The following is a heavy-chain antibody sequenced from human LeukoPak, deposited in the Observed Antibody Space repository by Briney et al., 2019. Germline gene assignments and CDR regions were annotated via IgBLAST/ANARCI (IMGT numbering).Heavy chain of an antibody. CDR2: IYYSGST. D-gene: IGHD2-8*02. J-gene: IGHJ4*02. CDR3: ARAVTEFDY. CDR1: GGSVSSGSYY. Sequence: SGTLSLTCTVSGGSVSSGSYYWSWIRQPPGKGLEWIGYIYYSGSTNYNPSLKSRVTISVDTSKNQFSLKLSSVTAADTAVYYCARAVTEFDYWGQGTLVTVSS. V-gene: IGHV4-61*01.